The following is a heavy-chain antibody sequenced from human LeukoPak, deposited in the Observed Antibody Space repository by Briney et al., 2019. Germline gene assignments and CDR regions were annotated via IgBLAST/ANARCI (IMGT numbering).Heavy chain of an antibody. V-gene: IGHV4-39*02. D-gene: IGHD2-2*01. Sequence: SETLSLTCTVSGGSISSSSYYWGWIRQPPGKGLEWIGSIYYSGSTYYNPSLKSRVTISVDTSKNQFSLKLSSVTAADTAVYYRARELVVVPAASGDWFDPWGQGTLVTVSS. J-gene: IGHJ5*02. CDR1: GGSISSSSYY. CDR2: IYYSGST. CDR3: ARELVVVPAASGDWFDP.